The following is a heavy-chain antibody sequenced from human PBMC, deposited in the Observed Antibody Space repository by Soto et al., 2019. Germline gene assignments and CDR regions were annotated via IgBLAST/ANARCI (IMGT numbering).Heavy chain of an antibody. J-gene: IGHJ4*02. CDR1: GFTFHHYA. V-gene: IGHV3-30*18. CDR2: VSYDGKYK. D-gene: IGHD2-15*01. CDR3: VKESGGSGRENDFDT. Sequence: QVHLVESGGGVAQPGMSLRLSCVASGFTFHHYAIDWVRQAPGKGLEWVAVVSYDGKYKDYAESVKGRFTISRDNSNNVVYLQMESLRPEETAIYYCVKESGGSGRENDFDTWGQGTQVTVSS.